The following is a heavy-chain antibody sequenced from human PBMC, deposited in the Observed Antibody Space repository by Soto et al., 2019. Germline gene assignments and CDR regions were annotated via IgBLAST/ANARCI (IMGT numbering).Heavy chain of an antibody. V-gene: IGHV3-7*01. CDR1: GFTFSGFW. J-gene: IGHJ4*02. CDR2: INQDGSEK. Sequence: GGSLRLSCAASGFTFSGFWMNWVRQAPGKGLEWVANINQDGSEKYYVDSVKGRFTISRDNAKNSLYLQMNSLRAEDTAVYYCARGIGRSSSDYWGQGTLVTVSS. CDR3: ARGIGRSSSDY. D-gene: IGHD3-3*01.